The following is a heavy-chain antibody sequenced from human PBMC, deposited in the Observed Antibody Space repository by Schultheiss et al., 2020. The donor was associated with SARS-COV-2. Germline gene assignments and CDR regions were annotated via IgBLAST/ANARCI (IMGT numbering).Heavy chain of an antibody. J-gene: IGHJ4*02. CDR2: ISAYNGHT. V-gene: IGHV1-18*01. D-gene: IGHD6-13*01. Sequence: ASVKVSCKTSGYIFTSYSFSWVRQAPGQGLEWMGWISAYNGHTSYAQKFQGRITMTTDTSARTAYMELRSLRSDDTAVYYCARERSSGVYYFDYWGQGTLVTVSS. CDR1: GYIFTSYS. CDR3: ARERSSGVYYFDY.